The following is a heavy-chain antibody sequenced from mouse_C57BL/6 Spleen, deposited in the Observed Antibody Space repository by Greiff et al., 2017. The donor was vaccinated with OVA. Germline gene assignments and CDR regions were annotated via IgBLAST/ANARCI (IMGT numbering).Heavy chain of an antibody. CDR2: ISGGGGNT. D-gene: IGHD1-1*01. Sequence: EVKLMESGGGLVKPGGSLKLSCAASGFTFSSYTMSWVRQTPEKRLEWVATISGGGGNTYYPDSVKGRFPISRDNAKNTLYLQMSSLRSEDTALYYCARQITTVVAYYFDYWGQGTTLTVSS. CDR1: GFTFSSYT. V-gene: IGHV5-9*01. CDR3: ARQITTVVAYYFDY. J-gene: IGHJ2*01.